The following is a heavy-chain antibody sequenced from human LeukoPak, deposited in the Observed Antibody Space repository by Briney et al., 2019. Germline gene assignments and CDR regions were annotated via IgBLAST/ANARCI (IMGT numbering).Heavy chain of an antibody. Sequence: SETLSLTCTVSGGSISSSSYYWGWIRQPPGKGLEWIGNIYYSGSTYYNPSLKSRVTISVDTSKNQISLKLTSATAADTAVYYCARLSSGWYYFDYWGRGTLVTVSS. D-gene: IGHD6-19*01. CDR1: GGSISSSSYY. J-gene: IGHJ4*02. CDR3: ARLSSGWYYFDY. V-gene: IGHV4-39*01. CDR2: IYYSGST.